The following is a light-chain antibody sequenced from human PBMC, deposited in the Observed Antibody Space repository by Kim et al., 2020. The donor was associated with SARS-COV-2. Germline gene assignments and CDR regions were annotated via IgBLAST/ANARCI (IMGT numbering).Light chain of an antibody. CDR2: GAF. V-gene: IGKV3-20*01. J-gene: IGKJ3*01. CDR3: QHYGASPPT. CDR1: QSVSSSY. Sequence: SAGEGATLSCRASQSVSSSYLAWYQQRPGQAPRLLIYGAFSRATGIPDRFSGSGSGTDFTLTISGLEPEDFAVYHCQHYGASPPTFGPGTKVDIK.